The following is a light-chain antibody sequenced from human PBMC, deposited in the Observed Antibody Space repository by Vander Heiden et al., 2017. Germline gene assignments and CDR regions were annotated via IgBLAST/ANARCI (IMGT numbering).Light chain of an antibody. V-gene: IGLV1-51*01. Sequence: QSLLTQPPSASAAPGQMVTISCSGSSSNIGNNFVSWYQQLPGTAPKLLIYDDDERPSGIPDRFSGSRSGTSATMGITGLQTGDEADYYCGTWDASLNVVLFGGGTKLTVL. CDR3: GTWDASLNVVL. CDR2: DDD. J-gene: IGLJ2*01. CDR1: SSNIGNNF.